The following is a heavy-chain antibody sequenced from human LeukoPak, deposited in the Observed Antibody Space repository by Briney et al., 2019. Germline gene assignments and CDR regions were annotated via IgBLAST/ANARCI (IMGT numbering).Heavy chain of an antibody. Sequence: SETLSLTCTVSGVSIRSYYWSWIRQPAGKGLEWIRRIYTSGSTNYNPSLKSPFTLSQGPSKNQFALKLGPVDSADPAVFYCASDRGYGYAFDYWGQGPLAPVSS. V-gene: IGHV4-4*07. J-gene: IGHJ4*02. CDR1: GVSIRSYY. D-gene: IGHD5-18*01. CDR2: IYTSGST. CDR3: ASDRGYGYAFDY.